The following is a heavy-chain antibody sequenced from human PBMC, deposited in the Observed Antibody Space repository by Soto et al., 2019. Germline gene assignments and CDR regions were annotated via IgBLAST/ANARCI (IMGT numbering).Heavy chain of an antibody. CDR2: IFSNDEK. CDR1: GFSLSNARMG. Sequence: QVTLKESGPVLVKPTETLTLTCTVSGFSLSNARMGVSWIRQPPGKAQEWLAHIFSNDEKSYSTSLKSRLTISKDISKSQVVLTMTNIDPVDTATYYCARMGHYDFWSGYYFDYWGQGTLVTVSS. V-gene: IGHV2-26*01. D-gene: IGHD3-3*01. CDR3: ARMGHYDFWSGYYFDY. J-gene: IGHJ4*02.